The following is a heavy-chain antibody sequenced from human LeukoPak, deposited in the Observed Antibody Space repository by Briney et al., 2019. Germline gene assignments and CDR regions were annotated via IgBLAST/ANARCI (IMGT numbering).Heavy chain of an antibody. D-gene: IGHD3-10*01. CDR3: SRADGSGSYYGY. CDR2: IKQDGSEK. Sequence: GGSLRLSCVASGFTFSSYWMSWVRQAPGKGLEWVGNIKQDGSEKYYVDSVKGRFTISRDNAKNSLYLQMNSLRAEDTAVYYCSRADGSGSYYGYWGQGTLVTVSS. CDR1: GFTFSSYW. V-gene: IGHV3-7*01. J-gene: IGHJ4*02.